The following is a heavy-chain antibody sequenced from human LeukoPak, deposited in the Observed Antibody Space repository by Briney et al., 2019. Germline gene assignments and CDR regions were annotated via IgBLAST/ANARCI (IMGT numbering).Heavy chain of an antibody. J-gene: IGHJ3*02. CDR2: IYSGGST. CDR3: AGIVGATDAFDI. D-gene: IGHD1-26*01. V-gene: IGHV3-53*04. CDR1: GFNVSSNY. Sequence: GSLILSCAASGFNVSSNYMNRVRHAPGKRLEWVSVIYSGGSTYYADSVKCRFTVFRHNSKNTLFLQMNSLRAEDTAVYYCAGIVGATDAFDIWGQGTMVTVSS.